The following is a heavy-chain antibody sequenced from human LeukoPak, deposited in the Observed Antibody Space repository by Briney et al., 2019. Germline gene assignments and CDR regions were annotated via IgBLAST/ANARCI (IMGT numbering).Heavy chain of an antibody. Sequence: PSETLSLTCTVSGGSISSYYWSWIRQPPGKGLEWIGYIYYSGSTNYNPSLKSRVTISVDTSKNQFSLKLSSVTAADTAVYYCARHPYWFGELYFDYWGQGTLVTVSS. J-gene: IGHJ4*02. CDR1: GGSISSYY. V-gene: IGHV4-59*08. D-gene: IGHD3-10*01. CDR2: IYYSGST. CDR3: ARHPYWFGELYFDY.